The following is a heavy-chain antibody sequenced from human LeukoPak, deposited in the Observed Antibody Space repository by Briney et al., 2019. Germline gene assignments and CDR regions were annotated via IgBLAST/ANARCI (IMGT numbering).Heavy chain of an antibody. D-gene: IGHD3-22*01. V-gene: IGHV4-39*02. CDR3: AREYYYDSSGRFDY. CDR2: IYYSGFT. CDR1: GGSISNTDRY. J-gene: IGHJ4*02. Sequence: SETLSLTCSVFGGSISNTDRYWGWVRQPPEKGLEWIGSIYYSGFTYYNPSLKSRVTISVDTSKNQFSLKLSSVTAADTAVYYCAREYYYDSSGRFDYWGQGTLVTVSS.